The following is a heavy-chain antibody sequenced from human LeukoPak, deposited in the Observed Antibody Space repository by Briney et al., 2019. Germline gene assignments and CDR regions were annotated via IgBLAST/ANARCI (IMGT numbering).Heavy chain of an antibody. J-gene: IGHJ6*03. CDR1: GGSINSSTYY. CDR3: ARGVGYYGSGSPGIYYYYYMDV. D-gene: IGHD3-10*01. V-gene: IGHV4-61*02. Sequence: PSETLSLTCTVSGGSINSSTYYWSWIRQPAGKGLEWIGRIYTSGSTNYNPSLKSRVTMSVDTSKNQFSLKLSSVTAADTAVYYCARGVGYYGSGSPGIYYYYYMDVWGKGTTVTISS. CDR2: IYTSGST.